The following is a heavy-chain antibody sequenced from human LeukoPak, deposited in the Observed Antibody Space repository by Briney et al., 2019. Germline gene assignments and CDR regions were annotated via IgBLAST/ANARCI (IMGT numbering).Heavy chain of an antibody. CDR2: ISSSSIYI. CDR3: AKAGITMVRGEDY. J-gene: IGHJ4*02. D-gene: IGHD3-10*01. Sequence: WGSLRLSCAASGFIFSSYSINWVRQVPGKGLEWVSSISSSSIYIYYADSVKGRFTISRDNAKNSLYLQMNSLRAEDTAVYYCAKAGITMVRGEDYWGQGTLVTVSS. V-gene: IGHV3-21*01. CDR1: GFIFSSYS.